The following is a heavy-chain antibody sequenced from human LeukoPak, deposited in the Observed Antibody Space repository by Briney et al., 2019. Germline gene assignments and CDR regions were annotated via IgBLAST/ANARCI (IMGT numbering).Heavy chain of an antibody. D-gene: IGHD2-2*02. J-gene: IGHJ5*02. CDR2: IYTSGST. CDR1: GGSISSGSYY. CDR3: ARGLVVPAAISWFDP. V-gene: IGHV4-61*02. Sequence: SQTLSLTCTVSGGSISSGSYYWRWIRQPAGKGLEWIGRIYTSGSTNYNPSLKSRVTISVDTSKNQFSLKLSSVTAADTAVYYCARGLVVPAAISWFDPWGQGTLVTVSS.